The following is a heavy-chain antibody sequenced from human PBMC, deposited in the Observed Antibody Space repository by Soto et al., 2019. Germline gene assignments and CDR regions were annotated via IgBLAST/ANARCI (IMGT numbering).Heavy chain of an antibody. J-gene: IGHJ6*02. CDR2: IDWDDDK. CDR3: ARIPKYSSSPGYYGMDV. CDR1: GFSLSTSGMC. D-gene: IGHD6-6*01. Sequence: GSGPTLVNPTQTLTLTCTFSGFSLSTSGMCVSWIRQPPGKALEWLALIDWDDDKYYSTSLKTRLTISKDTSKNQVVLTMTNMDPVDTATYYCARIPKYSSSPGYYGMDVWGQGTTVTVSS. V-gene: IGHV2-70*01.